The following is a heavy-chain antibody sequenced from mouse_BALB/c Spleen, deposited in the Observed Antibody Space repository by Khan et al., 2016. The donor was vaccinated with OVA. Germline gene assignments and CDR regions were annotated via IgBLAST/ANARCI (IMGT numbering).Heavy chain of an antibody. CDR3: ERPSTTAYDYVLDY. V-gene: IGHV5-12-2*01. CDR1: GFTFSSYT. D-gene: IGHD1-2*01. Sequence: EVQLVESGGDLVQTGGSLKLSCAASGFTFSSYTMSWVRQTPEKRLEWVAFISNGGSSAYYPDTVKGRFTISSDNAKNILYLQMSSLKSDDTAMYYCERPSTTAYDYVLDYWGEGTSDTVSS. CDR2: ISNGGSSA. J-gene: IGHJ4*01.